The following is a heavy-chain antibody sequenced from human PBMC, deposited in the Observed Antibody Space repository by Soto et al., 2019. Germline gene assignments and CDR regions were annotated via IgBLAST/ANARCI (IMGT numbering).Heavy chain of an antibody. J-gene: IGHJ3*02. CDR1: GGTFSSNT. CDR3: AREHYFDSSGFSRAFDI. CDR2: IIPILGIT. D-gene: IGHD3-22*01. Sequence: ASVKVSCKASGGTFSSNTISWVRQAPGQGCEWMERIIPILGITNYAQKFQGRFTISRDNSKNTLYLQMGSLTAEDMAVYYCAREHYFDSSGFSRAFDIWGQGTMVSVSS. V-gene: IGHV1-69*04.